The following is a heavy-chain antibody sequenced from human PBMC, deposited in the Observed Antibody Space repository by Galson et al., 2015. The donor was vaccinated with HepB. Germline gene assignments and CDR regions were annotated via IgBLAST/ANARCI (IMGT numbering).Heavy chain of an antibody. CDR1: GFTFSSYA. J-gene: IGHJ6*02. D-gene: IGHD6-19*01. CDR3: ARGKGSGWYEAAYYYYYGMDV. V-gene: IGHV3-30-3*01. Sequence: SLRLSCAASGFTFSSYAMHWVRQAPGEGLEWVAVISYDGSNKYYADSVKGRFTISRDNSKNTLYLQMNSLRAEDTAVYYCARGKGSGWYEAAYYYYYGMDVWGQGTTVTVSS. CDR2: ISYDGSNK.